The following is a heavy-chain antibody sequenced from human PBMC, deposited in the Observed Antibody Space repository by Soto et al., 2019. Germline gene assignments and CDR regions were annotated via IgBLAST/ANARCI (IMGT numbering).Heavy chain of an antibody. V-gene: IGHV4-59*12. Sequence: SETLSLTCTVSGGSISSYYWSWIRQPPGKGLEWIGYIYYSGSTNYNPSLKSRVTISVDTSKNQFSLKLSSVTAADTAVYYCARDSGMVRGVIRSETRHFDYWGQGTLVTVSS. J-gene: IGHJ4*02. CDR1: GGSISSYY. CDR3: ARDSGMVRGVIRSETRHFDY. D-gene: IGHD3-10*01. CDR2: IYYSGST.